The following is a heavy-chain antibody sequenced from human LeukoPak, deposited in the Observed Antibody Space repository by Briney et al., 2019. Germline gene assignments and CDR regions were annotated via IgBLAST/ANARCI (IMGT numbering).Heavy chain of an antibody. Sequence: MSSETLSLTCTVSGGSISSSSYYWGWIRQPPGKGLEWIGSIYYSGSTYYNPSLKSRVTISVDTSKNQFSLKLSSVTAADTAVYYCARVSGGSGWYGYYYYYMDVWGKGTTVTVSS. CDR1: GGSISSSSYY. CDR3: ARVSGGSGWYGYYYYYMDV. J-gene: IGHJ6*03. D-gene: IGHD6-19*01. CDR2: IYYSGST. V-gene: IGHV4-39*07.